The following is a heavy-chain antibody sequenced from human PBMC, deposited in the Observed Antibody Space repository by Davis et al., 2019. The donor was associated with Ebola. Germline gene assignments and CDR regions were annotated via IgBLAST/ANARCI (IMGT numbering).Heavy chain of an antibody. Sequence: AASVKVSCKASGYTFTSYGISWVRQAPGQGLEWMGIINPSGGSTSYAQKFQGRVTMTRDTSTSTVYMELSSLRSEDTAVYYCARGGFGYNWNYYYYGMDVWGQGTTVTVSS. V-gene: IGHV1-46*01. CDR2: INPSGGST. CDR1: GYTFTSYG. D-gene: IGHD1-20*01. J-gene: IGHJ6*02. CDR3: ARGGFGYNWNYYYYGMDV.